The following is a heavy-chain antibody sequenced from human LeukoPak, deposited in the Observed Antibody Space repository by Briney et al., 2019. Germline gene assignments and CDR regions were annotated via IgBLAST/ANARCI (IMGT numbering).Heavy chain of an antibody. CDR1: GFTFSSYG. Sequence: GGSLRLSCAASGFTFSSYGMHWVRQAPGKGLEWVAVISYDGSNKYYADSVKGRFTIARDNAKNSLYLQMNSLRVEDTAVYYCARFGLAFDYWGQGTLVTVSS. V-gene: IGHV3-30*03. J-gene: IGHJ4*02. CDR2: ISYDGSNK. CDR3: ARFGLAFDY. D-gene: IGHD3/OR15-3a*01.